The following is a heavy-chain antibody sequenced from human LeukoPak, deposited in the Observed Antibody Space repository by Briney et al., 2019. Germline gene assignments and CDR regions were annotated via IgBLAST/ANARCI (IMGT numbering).Heavy chain of an antibody. CDR2: ISGSGSTT. V-gene: IGHV3-23*01. CDR3: AKDSHYDSSGRDDFDY. D-gene: IGHD3-22*01. CDR1: GFTFSSYA. Sequence: AGSLTLSCAASGFTFSSYAMSWVRQAPGKGLEWVSAISGSGSTTYYADSVKGRSTISRDNSNNTLYLQINTLRAEDTAVYYCAKDSHYDSSGRDDFDYWGQGTLVTVSS. J-gene: IGHJ4*02.